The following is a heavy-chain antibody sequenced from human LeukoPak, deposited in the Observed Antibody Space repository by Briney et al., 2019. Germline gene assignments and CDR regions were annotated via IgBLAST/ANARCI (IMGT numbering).Heavy chain of an antibody. Sequence: ASVKVSCTASGYTFTGSYIHWVRQAPGQGLEWVGRLNPENGGANFAQKFQGRVTMTRDTSVSTAYMELSRLRSDDRAVYYCARDRGWDALDVWGQGTLVTVSS. J-gene: IGHJ3*01. CDR2: LNPENGGA. V-gene: IGHV1-2*06. CDR1: GYTFTGSY. CDR3: ARDRGWDALDV. D-gene: IGHD3-10*01.